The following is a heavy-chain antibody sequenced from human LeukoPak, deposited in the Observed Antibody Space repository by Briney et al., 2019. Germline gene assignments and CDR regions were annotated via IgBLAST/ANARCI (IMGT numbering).Heavy chain of an antibody. D-gene: IGHD5-18*01. Sequence: SETLSLTCTVSGGSINNYYWSWIRQPAGKGLEWIGRIYITGSTNYNPSLKSRVTMSVDTSKNQFSLKLSSVTAADTAVYYCARQNVDTAMVFAFDIWGQGTMVTVSS. CDR1: GGSINNYY. V-gene: IGHV4-4*07. CDR2: IYITGST. CDR3: ARQNVDTAMVFAFDI. J-gene: IGHJ3*02.